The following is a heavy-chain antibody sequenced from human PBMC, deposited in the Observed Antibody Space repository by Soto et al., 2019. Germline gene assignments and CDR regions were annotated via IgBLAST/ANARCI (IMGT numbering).Heavy chain of an antibody. V-gene: IGHV1-69*02. J-gene: IGHJ5*02. D-gene: IGHD5-12*01. Sequence: ASVKVSCKASGGTFSSYTISWVRQAPGQGLEWMGRIIPILGIANYAQKFQGRVTITADKSTSTAYMELSSLRSEDTAVYYCARAPYSGYDHGRYYNWFDPWGQGTLVTVSS. CDR2: IIPILGIA. CDR3: ARAPYSGYDHGRYYNWFDP. CDR1: GGTFSSYT.